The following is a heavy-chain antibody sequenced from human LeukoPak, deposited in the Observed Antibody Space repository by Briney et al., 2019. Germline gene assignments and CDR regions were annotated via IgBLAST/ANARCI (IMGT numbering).Heavy chain of an antibody. CDR1: GGTFSSYA. Sequence: GASVKVSCKASGGTFSSYAISWVRQAPGQGLEWMGGIIPIFGTANYAQKFQGRVTITADESMSTAYMELSGLRSEDTAVYYCARVIGSGSYRTYYYYYMDVWGKGTTVTISS. D-gene: IGHD1-26*01. CDR2: IIPIFGTA. J-gene: IGHJ6*03. CDR3: ARVIGSGSYRTYYYYYMDV. V-gene: IGHV1-69*13.